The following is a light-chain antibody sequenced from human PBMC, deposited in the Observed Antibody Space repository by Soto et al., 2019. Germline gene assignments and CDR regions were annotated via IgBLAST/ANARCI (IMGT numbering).Light chain of an antibody. CDR1: QSVSSH. V-gene: IGKV3-20*01. J-gene: IGKJ5*01. CDR3: QAGT. CDR2: GAS. Sequence: VLTQSPSTLSVSPGESATLSCRASQSVSSHLAWYQQKPGQAPRLLIYGASSRAFGIPDRFSGSGSGTDFTLTISRLEPEDFAVYYCQAGTFGQGTRLEIK.